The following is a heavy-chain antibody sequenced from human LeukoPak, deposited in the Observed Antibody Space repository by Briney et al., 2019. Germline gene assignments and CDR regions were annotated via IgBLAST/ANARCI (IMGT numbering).Heavy chain of an antibody. D-gene: IGHD4-23*01. CDR3: ARDSGTVVTPDAFDI. CDR1: GGSFSGYY. CDR2: INHSGST. V-gene: IGHV4-34*01. J-gene: IGHJ3*02. Sequence: SETLSLTCAVYGGSFSGYYWSWIRQPPGEGLEWIGEINHSGSTNYNPSLKSRVTISVDTSKNQFSLKLSSVTAADTAVYYCARDSGTVVTPDAFDIWGQGTMVTVSS.